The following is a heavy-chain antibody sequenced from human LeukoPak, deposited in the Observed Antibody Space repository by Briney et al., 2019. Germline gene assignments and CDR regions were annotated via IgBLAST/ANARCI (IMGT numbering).Heavy chain of an antibody. Sequence: ASVNVSCKASGYTFTSYGISWVRQAPGQGLEWMGWISAYNGNTNYAQKLQGRVTMTRDTSISTAYMELSRLRSDDTAVYYCARVYCSSTSCYTEAFDIWGQGTMVTVSS. V-gene: IGHV1-18*01. CDR2: ISAYNGNT. CDR3: ARVYCSSTSCYTEAFDI. D-gene: IGHD2-2*02. J-gene: IGHJ3*02. CDR1: GYTFTSYG.